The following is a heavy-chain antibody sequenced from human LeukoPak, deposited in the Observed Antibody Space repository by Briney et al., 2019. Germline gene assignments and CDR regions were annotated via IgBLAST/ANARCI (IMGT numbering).Heavy chain of an antibody. CDR3: ARTYYYDSSGYTRMDGRYYFDY. J-gene: IGHJ4*02. CDR1: GGSISSSSYY. D-gene: IGHD3-22*01. CDR2: IYYSGST. V-gene: IGHV4-39*01. Sequence: KPSETLSLTCTVSGGSISSSSYYWGWIRQPPGKGLEWIGSIYYSGSTYYNPSLKSRVTISVDTSKNQFSLKLSSVTAADTAVYYCARTYYYDSSGYTRMDGRYYFDYWGQGTLVTVSS.